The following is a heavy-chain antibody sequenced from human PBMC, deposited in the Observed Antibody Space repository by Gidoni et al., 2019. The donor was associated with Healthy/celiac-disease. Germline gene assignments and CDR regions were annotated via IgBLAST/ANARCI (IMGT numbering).Heavy chain of an antibody. J-gene: IGHJ5*02. V-gene: IGHV3-23*04. D-gene: IGHD1-26*01. CDR3: AKFPGGGSYYWHWFDP. CDR2: ISGSGGST. CDR1: GFTFRSYA. Sequence: EVQLVESGGGLVQPGGSLRLSCAASGFTFRSYAMGWVRPAPGKGLEWVSAISGSGGSTYYADSVKGRFTISRDNSKNTLYLQMNSLRAEDTAVYYCAKFPGGGSYYWHWFDPWGQGTLVTVSS.